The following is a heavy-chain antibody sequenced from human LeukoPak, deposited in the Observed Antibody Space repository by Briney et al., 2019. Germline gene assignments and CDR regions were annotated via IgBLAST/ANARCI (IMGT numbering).Heavy chain of an antibody. J-gene: IGHJ4*02. CDR3: ARDRCDY. D-gene: IGHD4-17*01. V-gene: IGHV3-21*01. CDR2: ISSSSSYI. CDR1: GFTFSKHA. Sequence: GGSLRLSCETSGFTFSKHALNWVRQAPGKGLEWVSSISSSSSYIYYADSVKGRFTISRDNAKNSLYLQMNSLRAEDTAVYYCARDRCDYWGQGTLVTVSS.